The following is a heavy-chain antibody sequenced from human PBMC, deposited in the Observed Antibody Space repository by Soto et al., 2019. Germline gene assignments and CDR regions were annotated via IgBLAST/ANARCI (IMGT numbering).Heavy chain of an antibody. D-gene: IGHD3-22*01. CDR1: GFTFDDYT. CDR2: ISWDGGST. J-gene: IGHJ4*02. V-gene: IGHV3-43*01. Sequence: GGSLRLSCAASGFTFDDYTMHWVRQAPGKGLEWVSLISWDGGSTYYADSVKGRFTISRDNSKNSLYLQMNSLRTEDTALYYCAKDIRALQSPSKSYDSSGYYYRGYYFDYWGQGTLVTVSS. CDR3: AKDIRALQSPSKSYDSSGYYYRGYYFDY.